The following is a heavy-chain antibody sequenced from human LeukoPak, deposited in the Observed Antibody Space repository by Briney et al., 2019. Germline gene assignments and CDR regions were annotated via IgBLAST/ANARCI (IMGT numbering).Heavy chain of an antibody. CDR3: TTSPPAAPEDY. Sequence: NPGGSLRLSCAASGLTFSNAWMSWVRQAPGKGLEWVGRIKSKTDGGTTDYAAPVKGRFTISRDDSKNTLYLQMNSLKTEDTAVYYCTTSPPAAPEDYWGQGTLVTVSS. D-gene: IGHD2-2*01. J-gene: IGHJ4*02. V-gene: IGHV3-15*01. CDR2: IKSKTDGGTT. CDR1: GLTFSNAW.